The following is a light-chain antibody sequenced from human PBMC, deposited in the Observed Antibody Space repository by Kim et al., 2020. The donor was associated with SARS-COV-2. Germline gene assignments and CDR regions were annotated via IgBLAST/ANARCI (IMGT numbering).Light chain of an antibody. CDR3: QVWDSSSYHVV. J-gene: IGLJ2*01. CDR1: NIGTKS. Sequence: SYELTQPPSVSVAPGETATIPCAGNNIGTKSVHWYRQKPGQAPVLVIYYDTDRPSGIPERFSGSNSGNTATLTISRVEAGDEADYYCQVWDSSSYHVVFG. V-gene: IGLV3-21*04. CDR2: YDT.